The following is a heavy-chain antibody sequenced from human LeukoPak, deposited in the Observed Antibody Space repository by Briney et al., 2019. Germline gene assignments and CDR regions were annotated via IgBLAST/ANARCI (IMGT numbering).Heavy chain of an antibody. V-gene: IGHV3-53*01. CDR2: IYIDGTT. Sequence: GGSLRLSCAASEFAVSSNYMSWVRQAPGKGLEWVSVIYIDGTTYYADSVKGRFTISRDDSKNTLYLQMNSLGAEDTAVYYCASTLGGVDTAMVDAFDIWGQGTMVTVSS. D-gene: IGHD5-18*01. CDR3: ASTLGGVDTAMVDAFDI. J-gene: IGHJ3*02. CDR1: EFAVSSNY.